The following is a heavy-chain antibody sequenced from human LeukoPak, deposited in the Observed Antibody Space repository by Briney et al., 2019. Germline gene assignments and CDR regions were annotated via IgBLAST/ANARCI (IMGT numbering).Heavy chain of an antibody. D-gene: IGHD3-10*01. CDR3: ARRTKYYYDSGSYWPT. Sequence: PSETLSLTCAVYGGSFSGYYWSWIRQPPGKGLEWIGEINHSGSTNYNPSLKSRVTISVDTSKNQFSLKLSSVTAADTAVYYCARRTKYYYDSGSYWPTWGQGTLVTVSS. CDR2: INHSGST. J-gene: IGHJ5*02. V-gene: IGHV4-34*01. CDR1: GGSFSGYY.